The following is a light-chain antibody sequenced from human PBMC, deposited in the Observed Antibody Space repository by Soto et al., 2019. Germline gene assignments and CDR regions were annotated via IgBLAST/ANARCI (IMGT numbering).Light chain of an antibody. CDR3: SSFGGSNHVV. CDR1: SSDVGGYNY. CDR2: EVS. V-gene: IGLV2-8*01. Sequence: QSALTQPPSASGSPGQSVTISCTGTSSDVGGYNYVSWYQLHPGKAPKLIIYEVSKRPSGVPDHFSGSKSGNTAFLTVSGLQADDEADYYCSSFGGSNHVVFGGGTKVTVL. J-gene: IGLJ2*01.